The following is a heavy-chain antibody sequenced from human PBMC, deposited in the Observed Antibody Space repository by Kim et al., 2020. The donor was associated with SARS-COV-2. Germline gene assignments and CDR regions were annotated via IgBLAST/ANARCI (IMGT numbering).Heavy chain of an antibody. CDR2: ISSSGSTI. D-gene: IGHD6-13*01. CDR3: ATASGYSSSWYDSGDY. CDR1: GFTFSSYE. V-gene: IGHV3-48*03. Sequence: GGSLRLSCAASGFTFSSYEMNWVRQAPGKGLEWVSYISSSGSTIYYADSVKGRFTISRDNAKNSLYLQMNSLRAEDTAVYYCATASGYSSSWYDSGDYWGQGTLVTVSS. J-gene: IGHJ4*02.